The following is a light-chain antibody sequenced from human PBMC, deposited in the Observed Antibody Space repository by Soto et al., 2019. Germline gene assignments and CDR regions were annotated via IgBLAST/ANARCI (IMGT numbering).Light chain of an antibody. Sequence: IQMTQSPSTLSSSLGDRVTITCRASQSISSWLAWYQQKPGKAPKLPIYDASSLESGVPSRFSGSGSGTEFTLTISSLQPDDFATYYCQQYNSYSWTFGQGTKVDI. CDR3: QQYNSYSWT. V-gene: IGKV1-5*01. CDR1: QSISSW. J-gene: IGKJ1*01. CDR2: DAS.